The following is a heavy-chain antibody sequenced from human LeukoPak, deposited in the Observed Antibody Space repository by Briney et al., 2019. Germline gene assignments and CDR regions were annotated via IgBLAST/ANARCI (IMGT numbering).Heavy chain of an antibody. CDR1: GFTFDDYS. CDR3: AKDSGRPRAYGMDV. V-gene: IGHV3-9*01. J-gene: IGHJ6*02. CDR2: ISWNSGSI. D-gene: IGHD1-26*01. Sequence: PGRSLRLSCEASGFTFDDYSMHWVRQAPGKGLEWVSGISWNSGSIDYADSVKGRFTISRDNAKNSLYLQMNSLRAEDTALYYCAKDSGRPRAYGMDVWGQGTTVTVSS.